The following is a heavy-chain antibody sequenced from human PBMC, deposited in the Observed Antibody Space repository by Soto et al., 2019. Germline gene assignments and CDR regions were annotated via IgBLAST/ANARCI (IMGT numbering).Heavy chain of an antibody. CDR1: GFTFSPYA. CDR2: ISADENNI. J-gene: IGHJ4*03. D-gene: IGHD3-3*01. Sequence: GGSLRLSCAASGFTFSPYAMHWVRQAPGKGLEWVAVISADENNIYYADSVKGRFTISRDNSKNTLYLQMDGLRAEDTAVYYCARDVRKLRFFDYWGQGTTVTVSS. CDR3: ARDVRKLRFFDY. V-gene: IGHV3-30-3*01.